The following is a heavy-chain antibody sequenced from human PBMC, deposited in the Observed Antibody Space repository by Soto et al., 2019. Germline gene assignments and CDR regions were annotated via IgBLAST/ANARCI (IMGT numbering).Heavy chain of an antibody. Sequence: PSETLSLTCTVSDGSIISSDSYWSWIRQAPGKGLEWIGYINSAGRTYYNASLKSRLIFSLDTSKNQISLKLSSVTAADTAVYFCASCSALGKDYGMDVWGQGTTVTVSS. CDR3: ASCSALGKDYGMDV. CDR1: DGSIISSDSY. V-gene: IGHV4-30-4*01. D-gene: IGHD2-15*01. J-gene: IGHJ6*02. CDR2: INSAGRT.